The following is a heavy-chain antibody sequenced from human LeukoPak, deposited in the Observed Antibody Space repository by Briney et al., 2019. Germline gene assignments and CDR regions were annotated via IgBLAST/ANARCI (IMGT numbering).Heavy chain of an antibody. J-gene: IGHJ4*02. Sequence: SETLSLTCTVSGGSISSYYWSWIRQPAGKGLEWVGYIYYSGSTYYNPSLKSRVTISVDTSKNQFSLKLSSVTAADTAVYYCAREGEQQLGTFDYWGQGTLVTVSS. CDR2: IYYSGST. V-gene: IGHV4-59*06. D-gene: IGHD6-13*01. CDR3: AREGEQQLGTFDY. CDR1: GGSISSYY.